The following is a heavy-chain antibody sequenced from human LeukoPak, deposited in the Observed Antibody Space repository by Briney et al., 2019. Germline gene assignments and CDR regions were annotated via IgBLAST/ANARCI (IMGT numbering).Heavy chain of an antibody. V-gene: IGHV3-30*04. CDR2: ISYDGSYK. CDR3: ARGDFGDYRHFDS. Sequence: GGSLRLSCAASGFTFSDYTIHWVRQASGKGLEWVALISYDGSYKFYADSVKGRFTISRDNSKNTLYLQMNSLTTEDSAMFYCARGDFGDYRHFDSWGQGALVTVS. CDR1: GFTFSDYT. D-gene: IGHD4-17*01. J-gene: IGHJ4*02.